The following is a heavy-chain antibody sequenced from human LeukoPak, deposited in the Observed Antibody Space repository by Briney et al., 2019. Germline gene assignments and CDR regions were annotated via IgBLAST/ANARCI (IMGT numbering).Heavy chain of an antibody. Sequence: SETLSLTCTVSGGSVSSGSYYWSWIRQPPGKGLEWIGYIYYSGSTNYNPSLKSRVTISVDTSKSQFSLKLSSVTAADTAVYYCARYLQWLVPRGYYFDYWGQETLVTVSS. D-gene: IGHD6-19*01. CDR1: GGSVSSGSYY. V-gene: IGHV4-61*01. J-gene: IGHJ4*02. CDR3: ARYLQWLVPRGYYFDY. CDR2: IYYSGST.